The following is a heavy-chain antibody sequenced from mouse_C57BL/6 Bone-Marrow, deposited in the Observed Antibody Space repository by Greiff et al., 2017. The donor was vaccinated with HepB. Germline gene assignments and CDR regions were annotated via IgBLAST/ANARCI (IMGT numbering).Heavy chain of an antibody. J-gene: IGHJ2*01. CDR3: VRHEDYYASSYGFDY. CDR2: IRSKSNNYAT. CDR1: GFSFNTYA. Sequence: EVQLVESGGGLVQPKGSLKLSCAASGFSFNTYAMNWVRQAPGKGLEWVARIRSKSNNYATYYADSVKDRFNISRDDSESMLYLQMNNLKTEDTAMYYCVRHEDYYASSYGFDYWGQGTTLTVSS. D-gene: IGHD1-1*01. V-gene: IGHV10-1*01.